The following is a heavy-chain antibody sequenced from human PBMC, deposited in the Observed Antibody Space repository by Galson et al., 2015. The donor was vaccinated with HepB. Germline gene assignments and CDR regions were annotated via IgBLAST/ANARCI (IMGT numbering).Heavy chain of an antibody. CDR2: ISYDGSNK. Sequence: SLRLSCAASGFTFSSYAMRWVRQAPGKGLEWVAVISYDGSNKYYADSVKGRFTISRDNSKNTLYLQMNSLRAEDTAVYYCARGGRITMIVVVSDAFDIWGQGTMVTVSS. V-gene: IGHV3-30*04. CDR3: ARGGRITMIVVVSDAFDI. D-gene: IGHD3-22*01. J-gene: IGHJ3*02. CDR1: GFTFSSYA.